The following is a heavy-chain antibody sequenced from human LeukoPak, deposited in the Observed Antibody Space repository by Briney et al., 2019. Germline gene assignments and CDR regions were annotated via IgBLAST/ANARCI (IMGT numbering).Heavy chain of an antibody. Sequence: ASVKVSCKASGYTFTSYYMHWVRQAPGQGLEWMGIINPSGGSTSYAQKFQGRVTMTRDTSTSTVYIELSSLRSEDTAVYYCARDRESSSWYGPYYGMDVWDQGTTVTVSS. CDR3: ARDRESSSWYGPYYGMDV. J-gene: IGHJ6*02. CDR1: GYTFTSYY. V-gene: IGHV1-46*01. D-gene: IGHD6-13*01. CDR2: INPSGGST.